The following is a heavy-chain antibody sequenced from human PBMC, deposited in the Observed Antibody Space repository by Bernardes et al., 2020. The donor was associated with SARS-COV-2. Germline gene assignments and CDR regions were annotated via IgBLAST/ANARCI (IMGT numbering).Heavy chain of an antibody. CDR1: GFTFSNYG. CDR3: TRSSDGSGWWDFDY. Sequence: GGSLRLSCAASGFTFSNYGMHWVRQAPGKGLQWVAVLSHDGSNEYYADSVKGRLTISRDNSKNTLYLQINNLRSEDTAVYYCTRSSDGSGWWDFDYWGQGTQVTVSS. D-gene: IGHD6-19*01. V-gene: IGHV3-30*03. J-gene: IGHJ4*02. CDR2: LSHDGSNE.